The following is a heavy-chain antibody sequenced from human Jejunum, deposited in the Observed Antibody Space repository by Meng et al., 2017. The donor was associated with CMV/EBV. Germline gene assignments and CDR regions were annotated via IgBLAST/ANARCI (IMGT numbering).Heavy chain of an antibody. CDR1: GAPISRYY. CDR2: IYYSGST. J-gene: IGHJ6*02. V-gene: IGHV4-59*01. Sequence: SGAPISRYYWSWIRQPPGKGLVWIGFIYYSGSTSYNPSLESRVTMLADTSRNQVSMNLKSVTAADTGVYYCARFSATGAYYYGMDVWGQGTTVTVSS. CDR3: ARFSATGAYYYGMDV. D-gene: IGHD1-1*01.